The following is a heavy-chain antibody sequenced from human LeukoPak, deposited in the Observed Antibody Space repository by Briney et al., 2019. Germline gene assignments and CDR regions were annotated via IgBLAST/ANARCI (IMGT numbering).Heavy chain of an antibody. CDR2: ISYDGSNK. CDR1: GFTFSSYG. V-gene: IGHV3-30*18. D-gene: IGHD3-22*01. Sequence: GGSLRLSCAAAGFTFSSYGMHWVRQAPGKGLECVAVISYDGSNKYYADSVKGRFTISRNNSKNTLYLQMNSLRAEDTAVYYCAKGTTHYYDSSGPDAFDIWGQGTMVTVSS. CDR3: AKGTTHYYDSSGPDAFDI. J-gene: IGHJ3*02.